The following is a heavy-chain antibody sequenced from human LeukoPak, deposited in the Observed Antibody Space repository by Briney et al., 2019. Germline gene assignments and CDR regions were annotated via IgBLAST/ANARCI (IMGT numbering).Heavy chain of an antibody. D-gene: IGHD2-21*02. CDR2: ISGRGGST. Sequence: GVSLRLSCAASGFTGSDNYMNWVRHAPGKGREGGSAISGRGGSTYYAYSVKGRFTIARDNSKTTLSLQMNSLRAEDTAVYYCAKGVKHIVVLTAQHYFDYWGQGTLVTVSS. CDR1: GFTGSDNY. CDR3: AKGVKHIVVLTAQHYFDY. J-gene: IGHJ4*02. V-gene: IGHV3-23*01.